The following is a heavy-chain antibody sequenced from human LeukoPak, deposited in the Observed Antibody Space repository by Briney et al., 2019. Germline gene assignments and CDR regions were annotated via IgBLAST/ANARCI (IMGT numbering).Heavy chain of an antibody. CDR2: INHSGST. CDR1: GGSFSGYY. J-gene: IGHJ6*03. D-gene: IGHD2-2*01. V-gene: IGHV4-34*01. CDR3: ARDQVRYQLLFKVYYYYMDV. Sequence: PSETLSLTCAVYGGSFSGYYWSWIRQPPGKGLEWIGEINHSGSTNYNPSLKSRVTISVDTSKNQFSLKLSSVTAAGTAVYYCARDQVRYQLLFKVYYYYMDVWGKGTTVTVSS.